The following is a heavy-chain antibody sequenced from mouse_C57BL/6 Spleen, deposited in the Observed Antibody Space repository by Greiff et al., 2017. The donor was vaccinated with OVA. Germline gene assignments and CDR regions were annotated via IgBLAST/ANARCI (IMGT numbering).Heavy chain of an antibody. CDR3: ARGTAQATAWFAY. J-gene: IGHJ3*01. D-gene: IGHD3-2*02. Sequence: LEESGPELVKPGASVKISCKASGYSFTDYNMNWVKQSNGKSLEWIGVINPNYGTTSYNQKFKGKATLTVDQSSSTAYMQLNSLTSEDSAVYYCARGTAQATAWFAYWGQGTLVTVSA. CDR2: INPNYGTT. CDR1: GYSFTDYN. V-gene: IGHV1-39*01.